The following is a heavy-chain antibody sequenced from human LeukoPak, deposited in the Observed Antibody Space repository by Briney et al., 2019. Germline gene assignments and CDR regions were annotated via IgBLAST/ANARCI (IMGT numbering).Heavy chain of an antibody. V-gene: IGHV3-33*06. CDR1: GFTFSSYG. Sequence: GGSLRLSCAASGFTFSSYGMHWVRQAPGKGLEWVAVIWYDGSNKYYADSVKGRFTISRDNSKNTLYLQMNSLRAEDTAVYYCAKGLIGLWFLDYWGQGTLVTVSS. CDR2: IWYDGSNK. CDR3: AKGLIGLWFLDY. D-gene: IGHD3-10*01. J-gene: IGHJ4*02.